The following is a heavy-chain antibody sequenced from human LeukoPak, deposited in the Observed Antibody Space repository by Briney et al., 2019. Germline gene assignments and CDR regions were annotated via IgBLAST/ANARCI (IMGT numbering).Heavy chain of an antibody. CDR2: INHSGST. V-gene: IGHV4-34*01. CDR3: ASHYDSSGYGY. J-gene: IGHJ4*02. CDR1: VGSFSGYY. Sequence: SETLSLTCAHYVGSFSGYYWRWISQPPGKGLEWIGEINHSGSTNYNPSLKSRVTISVDTSKNQFSLKLSAVTAADTAVYYCASHYDSSGYGYWGQGTLVTVSS. D-gene: IGHD3-22*01.